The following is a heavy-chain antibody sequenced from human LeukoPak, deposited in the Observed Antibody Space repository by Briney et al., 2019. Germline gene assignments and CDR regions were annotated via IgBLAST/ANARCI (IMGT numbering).Heavy chain of an antibody. V-gene: IGHV4-59*01. Sequence: SETLSLTCTVSGGSISSYYWSWIRQPPGKGLEWIGYIYYSGSTNYNPSLKSRVTISVDTSKNQFSLKLSSVTAADTAVYYCGGGEVNYNMDVWGKGPTVTVSS. CDR3: GGGEVNYNMDV. CDR1: GGSISSYY. CDR2: IYYSGST. D-gene: IGHD1-26*01. J-gene: IGHJ6*03.